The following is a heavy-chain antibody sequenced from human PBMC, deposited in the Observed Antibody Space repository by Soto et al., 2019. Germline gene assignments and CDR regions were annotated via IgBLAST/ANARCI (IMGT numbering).Heavy chain of an antibody. CDR1: GYTFTSYG. J-gene: IGHJ4*02. V-gene: IGHV1-18*01. Sequence: GASVKVSCKASGYTFTSYGISWVRQAPGQGLEWMGWISAYNGNTNYAQNFQGRVTMTTETSTSTAYMELRSLRSDDTAVYYCARARYNWNDDYWGQGTLVTVSS. CDR2: ISAYNGNT. D-gene: IGHD1-1*01. CDR3: ARARYNWNDDY.